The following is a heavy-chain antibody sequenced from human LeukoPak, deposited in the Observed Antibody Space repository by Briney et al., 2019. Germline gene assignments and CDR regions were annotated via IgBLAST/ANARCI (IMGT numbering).Heavy chain of an antibody. J-gene: IGHJ4*02. CDR2: INPSGGST. CDR3: ARDNPDGDTPEYYFDY. CDR1: GYTFTSYY. Sequence: ASVKVSCKASGYTFTSYYMHWVRQAPGQGPEWMGIINPSGGSTSYAQKFQGRVTMTRDTSTSTVYMELSSLRSEDTAVYYCARDNPDGDTPEYYFDYWGQGTLVTVSS. D-gene: IGHD5-18*01. V-gene: IGHV1-46*01.